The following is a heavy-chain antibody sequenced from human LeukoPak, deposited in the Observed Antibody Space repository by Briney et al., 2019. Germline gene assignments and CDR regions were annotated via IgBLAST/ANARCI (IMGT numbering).Heavy chain of an antibody. CDR2: IYPGDSDT. D-gene: IGHD3-16*01. CDR1: GYTFTNYW. Sequence: GESVKISCKASGYTFTNYWIGWVRQMPGKGLEWMGIIYPGDSDTRYSPSFRGQVIISADKSIRTAYLQWTSLKASDTAMYYCARHTGEGSHFQHWGQGSLVTVSS. J-gene: IGHJ1*01. V-gene: IGHV5-51*01. CDR3: ARHTGEGSHFQH.